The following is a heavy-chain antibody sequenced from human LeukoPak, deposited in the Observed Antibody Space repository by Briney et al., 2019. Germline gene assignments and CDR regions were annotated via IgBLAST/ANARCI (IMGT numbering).Heavy chain of an antibody. D-gene: IGHD3-10*01. Sequence: SETLSLTCAVSGYSISRGYYWDWIRQPPGKGLEGIGSVYHSGSTYYNPSLKSRVLMSLDTSKNHFSLKLSSVTAADTAVYYCARRVGSGTYYSFDYWGQGTLVTVSS. CDR2: VYHSGST. CDR1: GYSISRGYY. CDR3: ARRVGSGTYYSFDY. V-gene: IGHV4-38-2*01. J-gene: IGHJ4*02.